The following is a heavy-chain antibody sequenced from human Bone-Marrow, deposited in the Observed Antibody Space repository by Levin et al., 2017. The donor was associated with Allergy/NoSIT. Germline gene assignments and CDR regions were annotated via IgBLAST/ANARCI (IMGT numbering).Heavy chain of an antibody. J-gene: IGHJ6*02. V-gene: IGHV4-38-2*01. CDR3: ARTTLGTGTTYGMDV. CDR1: GYSISSGYY. Sequence: SETLSLTCAVSGYSISSGYYWGWIRQPPGKGLEWIGSIYHSGSTYYNPSLKSRVTISVDTSKNQFSLKLSSVTAADTAVYYCARTTLGTGTTYGMDVWGQGTTVTVSS. CDR2: IYHSGST. D-gene: IGHD1-7*01.